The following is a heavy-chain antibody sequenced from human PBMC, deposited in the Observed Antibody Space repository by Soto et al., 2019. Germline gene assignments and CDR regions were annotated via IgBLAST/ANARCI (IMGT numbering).Heavy chain of an antibody. V-gene: IGHV3-23*01. CDR2: ISGSGDST. CDR3: AKETLGYCSSGSCRIDY. D-gene: IGHD2-15*01. J-gene: IGHJ4*02. Sequence: PGGSLRLSGAASGFTFSSYAMSWVRQAPGKGLEWVSTISGSGDSTYYADSVRGRFTISRDNSKNTLYLQMNSLRAEDTAVYYCAKETLGYCSSGSCRIDYWGQGTLVTVSS. CDR1: GFTFSSYA.